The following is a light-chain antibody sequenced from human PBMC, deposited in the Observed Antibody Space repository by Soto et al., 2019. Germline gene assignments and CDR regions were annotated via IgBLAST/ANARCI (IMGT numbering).Light chain of an antibody. Sequence: EIVLTQSPGTLSLSPGERATLSCRASQSVSSSYLAWYQQQPGQAPRLLIYGASSRATGIPDRFSGSGSGTDSTLTISRLEPEYFAVYYCQQYGSSPTFGQGTRLEIK. J-gene: IGKJ5*01. CDR1: QSVSSSY. CDR3: QQYGSSPT. CDR2: GAS. V-gene: IGKV3-20*01.